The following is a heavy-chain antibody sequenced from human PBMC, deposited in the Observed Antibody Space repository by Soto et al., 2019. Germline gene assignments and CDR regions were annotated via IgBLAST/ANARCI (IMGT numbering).Heavy chain of an antibody. CDR3: ARDSLWFGELSGDYYYYMDV. CDR1: GFTFSDYY. V-gene: IGHV3-11*01. D-gene: IGHD3-10*01. J-gene: IGHJ6*03. Sequence: GGSLRLSCAASGFTFSDYYMSWIRQAPGKGLEWVSYISSSGSTIYYADSVKGRFTISRDNAKNSLYLQMNSLRAEDTAVYYCARDSLWFGELSGDYYYYMDVWGKGTTVTVSS. CDR2: ISSSGSTI.